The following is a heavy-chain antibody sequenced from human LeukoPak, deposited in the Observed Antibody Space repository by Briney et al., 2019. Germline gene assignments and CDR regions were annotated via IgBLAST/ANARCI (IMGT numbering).Heavy chain of an antibody. CDR2: IASAGDT. CDR3: VRGGHIGFDY. J-gene: IGHJ4*02. CDR1: GFTFSDFD. V-gene: IGHV3-13*04. Sequence: GGSLRLSCAASGFTFSDFDMHWVRQAIGRGLEWVSSIASAGDTYYVASVRGRFTISRENAKSSLYLQMNSLRAGDTAVYYCVRGGHIGFDYWGRGTLVTVS. D-gene: IGHD2-21*01.